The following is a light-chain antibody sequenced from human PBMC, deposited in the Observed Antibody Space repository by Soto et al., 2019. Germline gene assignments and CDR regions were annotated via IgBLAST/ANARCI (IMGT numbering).Light chain of an antibody. CDR2: INN. CDR3: AAWDDSLNGVV. J-gene: IGLJ2*01. V-gene: IGLV1-44*01. CDR1: SSNIGSYT. Sequence: QPVLAQPPSASGTPGQRVTISCSGSSSNIGSYTVNWYQQLPGTAPKPLIYINNQRPSGVPDRFSGSKSGTSASLAISGLQSEDEADYYCAAWDDSLNGVVFGGGTQLTVL.